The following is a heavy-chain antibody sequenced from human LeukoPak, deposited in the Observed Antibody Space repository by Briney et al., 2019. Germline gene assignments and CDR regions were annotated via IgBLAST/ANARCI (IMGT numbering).Heavy chain of an antibody. D-gene: IGHD5-18*01. J-gene: IGHJ6*03. CDR3: AKDQGYSPIVDYYYMDI. Sequence: GGSLRLSCAASGFTVSSNYMSWVRQAPGKGLEWVSVIYSGGSTYYADSVKGRFTISRDNSKNTLYLQMTSLRAEDTAVYCCAKDQGYSPIVDYYYMDIWGKGTTVTVSS. V-gene: IGHV3-66*01. CDR2: IYSGGST. CDR1: GFTVSSNY.